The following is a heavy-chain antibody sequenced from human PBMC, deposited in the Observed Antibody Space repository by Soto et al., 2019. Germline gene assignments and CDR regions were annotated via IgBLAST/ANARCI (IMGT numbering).Heavy chain of an antibody. CDR3: ARSIIKDYMDV. J-gene: IGHJ6*03. CDR1: GFSISNNA. V-gene: IGHV3-64*07. Sequence: QLEESGGGLIQPGGSLRLSCAASGFSISNNAMHWVRQAPGKGLEYVSLIYSGGGGGAHYADSVKGRFTISRDDSKNTLDLQMASLRVEDTAVYYCARSIIKDYMDVWGKGTTVTVSS. CDR2: IYSGGGGGA.